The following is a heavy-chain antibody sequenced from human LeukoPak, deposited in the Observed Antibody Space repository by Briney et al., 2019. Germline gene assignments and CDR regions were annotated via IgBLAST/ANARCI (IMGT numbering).Heavy chain of an antibody. D-gene: IGHD4/OR15-4a*01. CDR1: GFIFSNCG. CDR3: ARRAGAYSHPYDY. V-gene: IGHV3-33*01. J-gene: IGHJ4*02. CDR2: TWSDGTTK. Sequence: PGGSLRLSCAASGFIFSNCGMHWVRQAPGKGLEWVAFTWSDGTTKHYADSVKGRFTISRDNSKNTLYLQMNSLRAEDTAVYYCARRAGAYSHPYDYWGQGTLVTVSS.